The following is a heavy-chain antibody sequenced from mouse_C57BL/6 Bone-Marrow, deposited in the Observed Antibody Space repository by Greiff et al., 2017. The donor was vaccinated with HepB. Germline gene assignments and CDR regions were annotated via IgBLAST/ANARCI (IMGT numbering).Heavy chain of an antibody. D-gene: IGHD1-1*01. CDR1: GYTFTSYG. CDR3: ARGGGNLLLRF. CDR2: IYPRSGNT. V-gene: IGHV1-81*01. Sequence: QVHVKQSGAELARPGASVKLSCKASGYTFTSYGISWVKQRTGQGLEWIGEIYPRSGNTYYNEKFKGKATLTADKSSSTAYMELRSLTSEDSAVYFCARGGGNLLLRFWGQGTLVTVSA. J-gene: IGHJ3*01.